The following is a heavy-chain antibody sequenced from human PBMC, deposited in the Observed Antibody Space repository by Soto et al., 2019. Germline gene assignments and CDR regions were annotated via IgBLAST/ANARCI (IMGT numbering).Heavy chain of an antibody. CDR1: GGSISTFY. CDR2: VYYTGST. V-gene: IGHV4-59*08. Sequence: SETLSLTCTVSGGSISTFYWSLILQPPGKGLEWIGYVYYTGSTSYNPSLKRRVTFSADSSRGQFSLRLNSVTAADTAVYYCARTVLGPDLLADSFVDYYYYMDVWGQGTTVTVSS. J-gene: IGHJ6*03. D-gene: IGHD3-9*01. CDR3: ARTVLGPDLLADSFVDYYYYMDV.